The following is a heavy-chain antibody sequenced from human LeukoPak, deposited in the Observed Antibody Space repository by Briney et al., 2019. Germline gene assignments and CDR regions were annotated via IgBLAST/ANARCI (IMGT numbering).Heavy chain of an antibody. D-gene: IGHD3-22*01. J-gene: IGHJ3*02. Sequence: GGSLRLSCAASGFTFSSYSMNWVRQAPGKGLEWVSSISSSSSYIYYADSVKGRFTISRDNVKNSLYLQMNSLRAEDTAVYYCAREMIDAFDIWGQGTMVTVSS. V-gene: IGHV3-21*01. CDR2: ISSSSSYI. CDR3: AREMIDAFDI. CDR1: GFTFSSYS.